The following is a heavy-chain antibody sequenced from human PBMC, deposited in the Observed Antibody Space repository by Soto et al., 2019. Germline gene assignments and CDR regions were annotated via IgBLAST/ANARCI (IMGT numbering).Heavy chain of an antibody. Sequence: EVQLLESGGGLVQPGGSLRLSCAASGFTFSSYAMSWVRQAPGKGLEWVSAISGSGGSAYYADSVKGRFTISRDNSKNTLYLQMNSLRAEDTAVYYCANHVDPAMVPFYYYYGMDVWGQGTTVTVSS. CDR2: ISGSGGSA. CDR3: ANHVDPAMVPFYYYYGMDV. D-gene: IGHD5-18*01. V-gene: IGHV3-23*01. J-gene: IGHJ6*02. CDR1: GFTFSSYA.